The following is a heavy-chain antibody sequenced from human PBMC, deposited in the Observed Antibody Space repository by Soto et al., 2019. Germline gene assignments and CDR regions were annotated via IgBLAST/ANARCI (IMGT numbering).Heavy chain of an antibody. Sequence: QVQLLESGGGVVQPGRSLRLSCAASGFIFSSYAMHWVRQAPGKGLEWVAVISHGGNEKYYADSVEGRFTISRDNSKNMVYLQMNGLRPEDTAVYYCAKVSSDRGYYYFAMEVWGQGTTVTVSS. CDR1: GFIFSSYA. CDR2: ISHGGNEK. J-gene: IGHJ6*02. V-gene: IGHV3-30*18. CDR3: AKVSSDRGYYYFAMEV. D-gene: IGHD3-10*01.